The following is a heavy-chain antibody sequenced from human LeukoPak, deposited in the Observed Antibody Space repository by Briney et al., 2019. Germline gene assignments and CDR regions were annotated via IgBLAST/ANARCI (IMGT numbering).Heavy chain of an antibody. CDR1: GFTCNNAW. Sequence: GGSLRLSCAASGFTCNNAWMNWVRQAPGKGLEWVGRIKSKTDGGTTDYAAPVKGRFTISRDDSKNTLYLQMNSLKIEDPAMYYCTTPFFVVPSSWGQGTLVTVSS. D-gene: IGHD3-16*02. J-gene: IGHJ5*02. CDR2: IKSKTDGGTT. CDR3: TTPFFVVPSS. V-gene: IGHV3-15*01.